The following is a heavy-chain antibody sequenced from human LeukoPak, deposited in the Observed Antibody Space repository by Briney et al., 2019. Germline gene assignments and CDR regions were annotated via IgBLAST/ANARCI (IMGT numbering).Heavy chain of an antibody. CDR1: GFTFSSYA. Sequence: PGGSLRLSCAASGFTFSSYAMSWVRQAPGKGLEWVSAISGSGDTTHYVDSVKGRFTISRDNSKNTLYLQMNSLRAEDTAVYYCAKGDYSSSWYVFDYWGQGTLVTVSS. CDR2: ISGSGDTT. D-gene: IGHD6-13*01. V-gene: IGHV3-23*01. J-gene: IGHJ4*02. CDR3: AKGDYSSSWYVFDY.